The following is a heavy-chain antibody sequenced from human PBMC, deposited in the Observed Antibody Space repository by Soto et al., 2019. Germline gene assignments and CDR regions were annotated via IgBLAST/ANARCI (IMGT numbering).Heavy chain of an antibody. CDR3: PKPMTPLTGGLFEH. Sequence: EVQLLESGGGLVQPGGSLRLSCAASGFTFSSYDMSWVRQTPGKGLELVSDINGSGGNTYYAESVKGRFTISRDDSKNTLYLQMNSLRADDTGVYYCPKPMTPLTGGLFEHWGQGTLVTVSS. V-gene: IGHV3-23*01. CDR1: GFTFSSYD. D-gene: IGHD4-17*01. CDR2: INGSGGNT. J-gene: IGHJ4*02.